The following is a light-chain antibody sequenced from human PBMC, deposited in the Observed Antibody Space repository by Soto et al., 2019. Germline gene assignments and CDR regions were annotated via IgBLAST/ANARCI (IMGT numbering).Light chain of an antibody. V-gene: IGKV3-15*01. CDR2: AAS. J-gene: IGKJ3*01. CDR1: QSLSFN. Sequence: EIVMTQSPATLSVSPGERATLSCRASQSLSFNLAWYQQKPGQAPRLLIYAASTRATGIPARFSAGGSGTDFTLTISRLEPEDFAVYYCQQYGRSPFTFGPGTKVDIK. CDR3: QQYGRSPFT.